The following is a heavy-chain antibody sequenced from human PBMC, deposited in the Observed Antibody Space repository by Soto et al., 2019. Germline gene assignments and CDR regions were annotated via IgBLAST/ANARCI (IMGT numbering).Heavy chain of an antibody. CDR2: IYPGDSDT. J-gene: IGHJ3*02. CDR3: ARHLTSYYDTSGYDI. Sequence: PGESLKISCQGSGYIFATYWIGWVRQMPGKGLELMGIIYPGDSDTRYNLSFQGQVTFSADTSINTAYLHWSSLKASDTAMYYCARHLTSYYDTSGYDIWGQGTMVTVSS. V-gene: IGHV5-51*01. D-gene: IGHD3-22*01. CDR1: GYIFATYW.